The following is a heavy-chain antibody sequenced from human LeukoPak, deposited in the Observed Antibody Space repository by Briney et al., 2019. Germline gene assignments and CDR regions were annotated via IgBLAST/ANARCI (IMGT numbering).Heavy chain of an antibody. CDR2: VFNGGST. Sequence: SETLSLTCSVSGGSINSHYWSWIRQSPGKGLEWIGYVFNGGSTNYNPSLKSRVTMSLDTSRDQFSLRLSSVTTADTAIYYCASRPAGSTWYGVFDYWSQGALVTVSS. D-gene: IGHD6-13*01. V-gene: IGHV4-59*11. J-gene: IGHJ4*02. CDR1: GGSINSHY. CDR3: ASRPAGSTWYGVFDY.